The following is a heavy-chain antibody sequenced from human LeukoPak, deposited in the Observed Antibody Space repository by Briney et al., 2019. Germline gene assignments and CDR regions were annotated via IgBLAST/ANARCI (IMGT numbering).Heavy chain of an antibody. D-gene: IGHD6-13*01. CDR3: ARDSSSRVRYYYGMDV. J-gene: IGHJ6*02. V-gene: IGHV4-59*01. Sequence: PSETLSLTCTVSGGSISSYYWSWIRQPPGKGLEWIGYIYYSGSTNYNPSLKSRVTISVDTSKNQFSLKLGSVTAADTAVYYCARDSSSRVRYYYGMDVWGQGTTVTVSS. CDR1: GGSISSYY. CDR2: IYYSGST.